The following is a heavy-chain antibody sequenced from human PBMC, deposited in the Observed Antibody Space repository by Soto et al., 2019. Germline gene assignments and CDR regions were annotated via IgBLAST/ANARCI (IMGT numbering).Heavy chain of an antibody. V-gene: IGHV3-15*01. CDR1: GFTFSNAW. D-gene: IGHD2-2*01. CDR3: TTDLGGYCSSTSCYGVYYYYMDV. CDR2: IKSKTDGGTT. Sequence: GGSLRLSCAASGFTFSNAWMSWVRQAPGKGLEWVGRIKSKTDGGTTDYAAPVKGRFTISRDDSKNTLYLQMNSLKTEDTAVYYCTTDLGGYCSSTSCYGVYYYYMDVWGKGTTVTVSS. J-gene: IGHJ6*03.